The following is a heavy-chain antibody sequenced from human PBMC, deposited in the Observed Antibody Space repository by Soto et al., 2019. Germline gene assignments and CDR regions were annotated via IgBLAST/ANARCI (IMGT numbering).Heavy chain of an antibody. CDR1: GFMFSAYW. Sequence: EVQLVESGGGLVQPGGSLRLSCEASGFMFSAYWMSWVRQDPRKGLEWVATISGGASDKFYVDSVKGRFTISRDDAKNSLYLQMNSLRDEDTAVYYCVREEWHRFDHWGQGTLVTVSS. CDR2: ISGGASDK. J-gene: IGHJ4*02. D-gene: IGHD3-3*01. V-gene: IGHV3-7*01. CDR3: VREEWHRFDH.